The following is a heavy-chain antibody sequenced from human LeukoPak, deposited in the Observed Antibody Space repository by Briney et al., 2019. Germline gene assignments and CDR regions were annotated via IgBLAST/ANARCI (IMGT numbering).Heavy chain of an antibody. Sequence: PGGSLRLSCAASGFTFSTYWMSWVRQPPGKGLEWVANIKYDGSEKYYVDSVKGRFTISRDNAKNSLYLQMNGLRAEDTSVYYCATAARGDVAGSSYWGQGTLVTVSS. CDR3: ATAARGDVAGSSY. CDR1: GFTFSTYW. D-gene: IGHD6-19*01. CDR2: IKYDGSEK. J-gene: IGHJ4*02. V-gene: IGHV3-7*01.